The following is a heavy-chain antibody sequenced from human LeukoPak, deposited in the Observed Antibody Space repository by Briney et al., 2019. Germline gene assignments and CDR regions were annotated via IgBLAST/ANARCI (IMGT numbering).Heavy chain of an antibody. J-gene: IGHJ5*02. CDR3: ARGGNYWPQWWFDP. CDR1: GGSFSRYY. Sequence: SETLSLTCAVYGGSFSRYYWTWIRQPPGKGLEWIGYIYYTGSTSYNPSLKSRVTMSLDASKNQFSLELNSVTPADTAVYYCARGGNYWPQWWFDPWGRGTLVSVSS. D-gene: IGHD1-26*01. CDR2: IYYTGST. V-gene: IGHV4-59*01.